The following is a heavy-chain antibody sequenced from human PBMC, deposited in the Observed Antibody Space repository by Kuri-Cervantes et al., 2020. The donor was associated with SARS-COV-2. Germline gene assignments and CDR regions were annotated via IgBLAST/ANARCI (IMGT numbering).Heavy chain of an antibody. CDR2: ISSSSYT. CDR1: GFTFSDYY. Sequence: GGSLRLSCAASGFTFSDYYMSWIRQAPGKGLEWLSYISSSSYTNYADSVKGRFTISRDNAKNSLYLQMNSLRAEDTAVYYCAVIQNSGSYSTRSSYSDYWGQGTLVTVSS. CDR3: AVIQNSGSYSTRSSYSDY. V-gene: IGHV3-11*03. J-gene: IGHJ4*02. D-gene: IGHD1-26*01.